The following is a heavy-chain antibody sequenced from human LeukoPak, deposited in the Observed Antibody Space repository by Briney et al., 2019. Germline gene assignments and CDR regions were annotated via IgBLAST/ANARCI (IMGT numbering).Heavy chain of an antibody. CDR2: ISGSGGST. D-gene: IGHD6-13*01. J-gene: IGHJ5*02. V-gene: IGHV3-23*01. Sequence: GGSLRLSCAASGFTFNTHGMHWVRQAPGKGLEWVSAISGSGGSTYYADSVKGRFTISRDNSKNTLYLQMNSLRAEDTAVCYCAKGDRAAGGPYLYNWFDPWGQGTLVTVSS. CDR3: AKGDRAAGGPYLYNWFDP. CDR1: GFTFNTHG.